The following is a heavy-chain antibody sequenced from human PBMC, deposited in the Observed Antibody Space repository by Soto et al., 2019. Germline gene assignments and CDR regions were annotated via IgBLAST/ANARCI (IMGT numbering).Heavy chain of an antibody. CDR2: SYYSGST. Sequence: QVQLQESGPGLVKPSQTLSLTCTVSGGSISSGDYYWSWLRQPPGKGLEWIGYSYYSGSTYYNPSLKTRVTTSVDTSKNQFPLKLSSVTAADAAVYYCAREAYDFWSGYRYFDYWGQGTLVTVSS. V-gene: IGHV4-30-4*01. CDR3: AREAYDFWSGYRYFDY. D-gene: IGHD3-3*01. J-gene: IGHJ4*02. CDR1: GGSISSGDYY.